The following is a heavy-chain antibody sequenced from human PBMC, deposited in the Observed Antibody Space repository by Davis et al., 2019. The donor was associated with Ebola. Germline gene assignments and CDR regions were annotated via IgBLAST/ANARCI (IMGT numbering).Heavy chain of an antibody. CDR3: ARGYSSGWYGFDY. CDR2: INPNSGGT. J-gene: IGHJ4*02. Sequence: AASVKVSCKASGYTFTGYYMHWVRQAPGQGLEWMGSINPNSGGTNYAQKFQGRVTMTRDTSISTAYMELSRRRSDDTAVYYCARGYSSGWYGFDYWGQGTLVTVSS. D-gene: IGHD6-19*01. CDR1: GYTFTGYY. V-gene: IGHV1-2*02.